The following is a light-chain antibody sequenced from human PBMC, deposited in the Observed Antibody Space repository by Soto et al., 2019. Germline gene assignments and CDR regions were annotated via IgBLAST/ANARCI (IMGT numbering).Light chain of an antibody. CDR1: SNDVGSYDF. Sequence: QSALTQPASVSGSPGQSITISCPGTSNDVGSYDFVSWYQQHPDKAPRLMIYEVSNRPSGVSDRFSGSKSGNTASLTISGLQAEDEADYYCISFTNSHIYVFGTGTKLTVL. V-gene: IGLV2-14*01. CDR2: EVS. J-gene: IGLJ1*01. CDR3: ISFTNSHIYV.